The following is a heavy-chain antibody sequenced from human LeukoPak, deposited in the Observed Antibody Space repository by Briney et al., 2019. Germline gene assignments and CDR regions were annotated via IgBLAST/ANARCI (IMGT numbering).Heavy chain of an antibody. J-gene: IGHJ5*02. D-gene: IGHD6-19*01. CDR3: AREVIAVAENWFDP. Sequence: PSETLSLTCTVSGGSISSYYWSWIRQPAGKGLEWIGRIYTSGSTSYNPSLKSRVTMSVDTSKNQFSLKLSSVTAADTAVYYCAREVIAVAENWFDPWGQGTLVTVSS. V-gene: IGHV4-4*07. CDR2: IYTSGST. CDR1: GGSISSYY.